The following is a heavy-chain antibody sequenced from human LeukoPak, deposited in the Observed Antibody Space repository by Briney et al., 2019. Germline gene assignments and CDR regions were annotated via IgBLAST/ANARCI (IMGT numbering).Heavy chain of an antibody. CDR1: GYTFTGYY. D-gene: IGHD1-26*01. Sequence: ASVKVSCKASGYTFTGYYMHSVRQAPGQGLEWMGWINPNSGGTNYAQKFQGRVTMTRDTSISTAYMELSRLRSDDTAVYYCARVSGSPSRYYYGMDVWGQGTTVTVSS. CDR2: INPNSGGT. J-gene: IGHJ6*02. CDR3: ARVSGSPSRYYYGMDV. V-gene: IGHV1-2*02.